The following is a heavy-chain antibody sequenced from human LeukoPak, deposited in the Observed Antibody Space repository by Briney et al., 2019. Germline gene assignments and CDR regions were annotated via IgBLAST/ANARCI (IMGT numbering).Heavy chain of an antibody. CDR1: GGSISSYY. J-gene: IGHJ4*02. V-gene: IGHV4-59*01. CDR2: IYYSGST. CDR3: ARAEYYFDY. D-gene: IGHD3-10*01. Sequence: SETLSLTCTVSGGSISSYYWSWVRQPPGKGLEWIGYIYYSGSTNYNPSLKSRVTISVDTSKNQFSLKLSSVTAADTAVYYCARAEYYFDYWGQGTLVTVSS.